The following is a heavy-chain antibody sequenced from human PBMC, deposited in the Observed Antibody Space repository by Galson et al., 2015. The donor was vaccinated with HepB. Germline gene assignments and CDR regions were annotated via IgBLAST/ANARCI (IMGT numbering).Heavy chain of an antibody. CDR2: IRTKPNNYAT. J-gene: IGHJ4*02. D-gene: IGHD2-2*01. CDR1: GFTFSGSA. CDR3: TTLPHPDIVEVPAAS. Sequence: SLRLSCAASGFTFSGSAVHWVRQASGKGLEWVGRIRTKPNNYATAYAASVKGRFTISRDDSKNTAYLQIDSLKTEDTAVYYCTTLPHPDIVEVPAASWGQGTLVTVSS. V-gene: IGHV3-73*01.